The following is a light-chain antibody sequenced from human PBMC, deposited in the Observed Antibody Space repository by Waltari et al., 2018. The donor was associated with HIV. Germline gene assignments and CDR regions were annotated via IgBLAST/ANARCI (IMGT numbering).Light chain of an antibody. J-gene: IGLJ2*01. CDR3: AAWDVSLNGLV. V-gene: IGLV1-44*01. Sequence: QSVLTQPPSASGTPGQRVTISCSGSRSNIGSKTVNWYQQLPGTAPKLLIYSNEHRPSGVPDRFSGSKSGTSASLAISGLQSEEEAGYYCAAWDVSLNGLVFGGGTKLTVL. CDR2: SNE. CDR1: RSNIGSKT.